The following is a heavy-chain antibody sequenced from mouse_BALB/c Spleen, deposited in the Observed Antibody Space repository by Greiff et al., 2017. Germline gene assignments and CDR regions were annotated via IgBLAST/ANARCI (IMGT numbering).Heavy chain of an antibody. J-gene: IGHJ4*01. CDR1: GFSLTSYG. V-gene: IGHV2-9*02. D-gene: IGHD2-4*01. CDR3: AIPYDYDVGYAMDY. Sequence: VQVVESGPGLVAPSQSLSITCTVSGFSLTSYGVHWVRQPPGKGLEWLGVIWAGGSTNYNSALMSRLSISKDNSKSQVFLKMNSLQTDDTAMYYCAIPYDYDVGYAMDYWGQGTSVTVSS. CDR2: IWAGGST.